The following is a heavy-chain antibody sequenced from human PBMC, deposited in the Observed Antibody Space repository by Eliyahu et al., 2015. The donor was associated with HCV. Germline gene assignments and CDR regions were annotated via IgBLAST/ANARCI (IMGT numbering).Heavy chain of an antibody. CDR3: AYLYAGLYFHS. D-gene: IGHD2-2*01. J-gene: IGHJ4*02. V-gene: IGHV2-5*02. Sequence: QITLKESGPTLVKPTQTLTLTCSFSGFSLRKSGVGVGWIRQPPGKALDWLALIYWDDDRRYSPSLKSSLTITKDPSANRVVLTMTKPAPVDTGTYYCAYLYAGLYFHSWGPGLLVTVSS. CDR2: IYWDDDR. CDR1: GFSLRKSGVG.